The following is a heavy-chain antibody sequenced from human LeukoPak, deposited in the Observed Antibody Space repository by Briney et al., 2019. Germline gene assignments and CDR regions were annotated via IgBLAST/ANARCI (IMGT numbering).Heavy chain of an antibody. J-gene: IGHJ4*02. CDR1: GDSISSGDYY. D-gene: IGHD4-17*01. V-gene: IGHV4-39*07. CDR2: IYYSGST. CDR3: ARGGDYGDYVFHY. Sequence: SETLSLTCTVSGDSISSGDYYWSWIRQPAGKGLEWIGSIYYSGSTYYNPSLKSRVTISVDTSKNQFSLKLYSVIAADTAVYYCARGGDYGDYVFHYWGQGTLVTVSS.